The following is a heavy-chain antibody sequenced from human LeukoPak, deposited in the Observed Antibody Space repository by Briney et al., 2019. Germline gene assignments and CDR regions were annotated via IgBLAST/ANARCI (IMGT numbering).Heavy chain of an antibody. V-gene: IGHV4-31*03. D-gene: IGHD6-13*01. CDR1: GGSISSGGYY. J-gene: IGHJ4*02. CDR2: IYYSGST. CDR3: ARTITYSSSWPFDS. Sequence: SETLSLTCSVSGGSISSGGYYWSWIRQHPGKGLEWIGYIYYSGSTYYNPSLKSRVTISADTSKNQFSLKLSSVTAADTAVYYCARTITYSSSWPFDSWGQGTLVTVSS.